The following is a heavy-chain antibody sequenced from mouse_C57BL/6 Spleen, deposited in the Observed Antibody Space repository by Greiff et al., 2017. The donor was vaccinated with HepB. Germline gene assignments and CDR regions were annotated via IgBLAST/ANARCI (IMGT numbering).Heavy chain of an antibody. CDR1: GFSFNTYA. J-gene: IGHJ1*03. D-gene: IGHD2-1*01. V-gene: IGHV10-1*01. CDR3: VRQDGNYWYFDV. CDR2: IRSKSNNYAT. Sequence: EVQLVESGGGLVQPKGSLTLSCAASGFSFNTYAMNWVRQAPGKGLEWVARIRSKSNNYATYYADSVKDRFTISRDDSESMLYLQMNNLKTEDTAMYYGVRQDGNYWYFDVWGTGTTVTVSS.